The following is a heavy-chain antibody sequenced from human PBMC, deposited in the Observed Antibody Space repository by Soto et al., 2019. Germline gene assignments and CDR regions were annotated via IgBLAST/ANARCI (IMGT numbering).Heavy chain of an antibody. CDR2: IVVGSGNT. V-gene: IGHV1-58*01. Sequence: ASVKVSCKASGFTFTSSAVQWVRQARGQRLEWIGWIVVGSGNTNYAQKFQERVTITRDMSTSTAYMELSSLRSEDTAVYYCAADHSYYYYYGMDVWGQGTTVTVSS. J-gene: IGHJ6*02. CDR3: AADHSYYYYYGMDV. CDR1: GFTFTSSA.